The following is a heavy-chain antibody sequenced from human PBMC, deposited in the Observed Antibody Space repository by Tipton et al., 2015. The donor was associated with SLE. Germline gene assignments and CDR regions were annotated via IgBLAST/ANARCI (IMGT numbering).Heavy chain of an antibody. V-gene: IGHV4-31*03. CDR3: ARGVRYSGNEGAFDI. J-gene: IGHJ3*02. CDR2: IYYSGSS. D-gene: IGHD1-26*01. Sequence: TLSLTCTVSGGSISSGGFYWSWVRQLPGKGLEWIGYIYYSGSSYYNPSLKSRVSISVETSKSQFSLQLSSVTAADTAMYYCARGVRYSGNEGAFDIWGQGTMVTVSP. CDR1: GGSISSGGFY.